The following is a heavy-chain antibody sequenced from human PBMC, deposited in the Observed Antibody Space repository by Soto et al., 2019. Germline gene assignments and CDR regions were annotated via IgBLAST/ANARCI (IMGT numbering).Heavy chain of an antibody. D-gene: IGHD3-10*01. CDR1: GHTFTSYY. J-gene: IGHJ4*02. V-gene: IGHV1-46*01. Sequence: ASVKVSCKASGHTFTSYYMHWVRQAPGQGLEWMGIINPSGGSTSYAQKFQGRVTMTRDTSTSTVYMELSSLRSEDTAVYYCARDAIQGYYYGSGSYPDYWGQGTLVTVSS. CDR2: INPSGGST. CDR3: ARDAIQGYYYGSGSYPDY.